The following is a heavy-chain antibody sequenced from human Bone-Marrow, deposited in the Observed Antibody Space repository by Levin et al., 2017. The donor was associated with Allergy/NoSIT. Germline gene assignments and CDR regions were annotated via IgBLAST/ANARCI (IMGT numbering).Heavy chain of an antibody. CDR1: GFSFNTYG. Sequence: PGGSLRLSCAASGFSFNTYGMNWVRQAPGKGLEWVSYISSSRSSIYYADSVKGRFTISRDNAKNSLDLQIHSLRAEDTAVYYCARDYGTGWFDPWGQGTLVTVSS. CDR2: ISSSRSSI. J-gene: IGHJ5*02. D-gene: IGHD3-16*01. V-gene: IGHV3-48*04. CDR3: ARDYGTGWFDP.